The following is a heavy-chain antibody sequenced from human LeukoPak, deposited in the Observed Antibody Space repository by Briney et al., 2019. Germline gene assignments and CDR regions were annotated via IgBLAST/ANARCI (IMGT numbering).Heavy chain of an antibody. D-gene: IGHD3-10*01. V-gene: IGHV1-2*02. J-gene: IGHJ4*02. CDR1: GYTFTGYY. CDR2: INPNSGGT. CDR3: ARVICRGSGDGRPGRCRYYFDY. Sequence: GASVKVSCKASGYTFTGYYMHWVRQAPGQGLEWMGWINPNSGGTNYAQKFQGRVTMTRDTSISIAYMELSRLRSDDTAVYYCARVICRGSGDGRPGRCRYYFDYWGQGTLVTVSS.